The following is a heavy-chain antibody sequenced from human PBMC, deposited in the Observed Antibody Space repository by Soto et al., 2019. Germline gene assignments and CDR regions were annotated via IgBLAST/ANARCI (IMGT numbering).Heavy chain of an antibody. V-gene: IGHV4-4*07. CDR3: VRASMPKAHFDS. CDR2: MHTSGST. J-gene: IGHJ4*02. Sequence: QMQLQESGPGLVKPSETLSLTCTVSGGSIRGXXXXXXXXXXXMGLEWIGRMHTSGSTNYNPSLKSRVTISVDMSKNQISLKLTSVTAADTALYYCVRASMPKAHFDSWGQGTLVTVSS. D-gene: IGHD2-2*01. CDR1: GGSIRGXX.